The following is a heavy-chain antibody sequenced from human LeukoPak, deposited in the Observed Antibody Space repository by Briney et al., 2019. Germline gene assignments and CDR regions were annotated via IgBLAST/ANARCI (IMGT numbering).Heavy chain of an antibody. CDR1: GYSFTSYW. CDR2: IYPGDSDT. D-gene: IGHD3-9*01. CDR3: ARNPYDILTGFYKNPGGFDF. J-gene: IGHJ4*02. V-gene: IGHV5-51*01. Sequence: GESLKISCKGSGYSFTSYWIGWVRQMPGKGLEWMGIIYPGDSDTRYSPSFQGQVTISADKSISTAYLQWSSLKASDTAMYYCARNPYDILTGFYKNPGGFDFWGQGTLVTVSS.